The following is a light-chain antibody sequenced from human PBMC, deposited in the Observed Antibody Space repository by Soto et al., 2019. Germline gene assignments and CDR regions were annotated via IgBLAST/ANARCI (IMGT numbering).Light chain of an antibody. J-gene: IGLJ1*01. Sequence: QSALTQPRSVSGSPGQSVTNSCTGTTNDVGNYNYVSWYQQHPSKAPKLMIYDVTKRPSGVPDRFSGSKSGNTASLTISGLQAEDEADYYCCSYAGSYSYVFGTGTKVTVL. V-gene: IGLV2-11*01. CDR2: DVT. CDR3: CSYAGSYSYV. CDR1: TNDVGNYNY.